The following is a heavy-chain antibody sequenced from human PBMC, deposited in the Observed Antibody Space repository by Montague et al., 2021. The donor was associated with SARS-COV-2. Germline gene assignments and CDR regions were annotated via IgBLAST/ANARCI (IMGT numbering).Heavy chain of an antibody. CDR3: ARGSTVTHY. V-gene: IGHV4-34*01. D-gene: IGHD4-17*01. J-gene: IGHJ4*02. CDR2: INHSGST. CDR1: GGSFSGYY. Sequence: SETLSFTCAVYGGSFSGYYWSWIRQPPGKGLEWIGEINHSGSTNYNPSLKSRVTISVDTSKYQFSLKLSSVTAADTAVYYCARGSTVTHYWGQGTLVTVSS.